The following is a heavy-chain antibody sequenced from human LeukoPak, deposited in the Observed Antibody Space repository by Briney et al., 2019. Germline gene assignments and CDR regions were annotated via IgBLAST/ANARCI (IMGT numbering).Heavy chain of an antibody. CDR3: ARATWLPVGLYYYDSSGYYYYFDS. CDR2: IYYSGST. Sequence: TSETLSLTCTVSGGSISSYYWSWIRQPPGKGLEWIGYIYYSGSTNYNPSLKSRVTISVDTSKNQFSLKLSSVTAADTAVYYCARATWLPVGLYYYDSSGYYYYFDSWGQGTLVTVSS. CDR1: GGSISSYY. V-gene: IGHV4-59*01. D-gene: IGHD3-22*01. J-gene: IGHJ4*02.